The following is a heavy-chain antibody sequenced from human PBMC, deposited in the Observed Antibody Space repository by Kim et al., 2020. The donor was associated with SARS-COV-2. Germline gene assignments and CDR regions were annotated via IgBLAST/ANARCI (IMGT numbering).Heavy chain of an antibody. D-gene: IGHD2-8*01. CDR3: ADYWPNVDY. Sequence: GGSLRLSCAASGFIFSNAWMNWVRQAPGKGLEWLGRIKSKADGETIDYAAPVKGRFTISRDDSTNTVPMQMNNLKTEDTGVYYCADYWPNVDYWGQGTLV. CDR1: GFIFSNAW. V-gene: IGHV3-15*01. J-gene: IGHJ4*02. CDR2: IKSKADGETI.